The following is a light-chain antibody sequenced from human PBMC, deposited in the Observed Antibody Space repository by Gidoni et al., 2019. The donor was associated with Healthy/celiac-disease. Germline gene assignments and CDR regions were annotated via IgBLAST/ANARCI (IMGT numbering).Light chain of an antibody. CDR3: QRYNNWPFT. CDR1: QSVSSN. Sequence: EIVLTQSPATLSLSPGERATLSCRASQSVSSNLAWYQQKPGQAPRLLIYGASTRATGIPARFSGSGSGTEFTLTISSLQSEDFAVYYCQRYNNWPFTFGPXTKVDIK. CDR2: GAS. J-gene: IGKJ3*01. V-gene: IGKV3-15*01.